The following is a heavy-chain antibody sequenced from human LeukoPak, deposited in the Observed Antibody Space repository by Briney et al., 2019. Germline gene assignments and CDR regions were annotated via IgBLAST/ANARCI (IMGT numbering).Heavy chain of an antibody. D-gene: IGHD1-26*01. CDR3: ARGRGSYGY. J-gene: IGHJ4*02. CDR1: GGSFSGYY. V-gene: IGHV4-34*01. CDR2: INHSGST. Sequence: QPSETLSLTCAVYGGSFSGYYWSWIRQPPGKGLEWIGEINHSGSTNYNPSLKSRVTISVDTSKNQFSLKLSSVTAADTAVYYCARGRGSYGYWGQGTLVTVSS.